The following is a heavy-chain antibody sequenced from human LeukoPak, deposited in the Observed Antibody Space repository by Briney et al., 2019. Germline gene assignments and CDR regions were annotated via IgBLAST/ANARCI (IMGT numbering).Heavy chain of an antibody. V-gene: IGHV1-69*04. Sequence: ASVKVSCKASGGTFSSYAISWVRQAPGQGLEWMGRIIPILGIANYAQKFQGRVTITADESTSTAYMELSSLRSEDTAVYYCARGNTRYYYDSSAWFDPWGQGTLVTVSS. J-gene: IGHJ5*02. CDR3: ARGNTRYYYDSSAWFDP. CDR1: GGTFSSYA. D-gene: IGHD3-22*01. CDR2: IIPILGIA.